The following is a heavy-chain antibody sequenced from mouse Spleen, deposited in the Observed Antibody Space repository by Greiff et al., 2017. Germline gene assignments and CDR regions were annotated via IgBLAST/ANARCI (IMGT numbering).Heavy chain of an antibody. D-gene: IGHD2-14*01. Sequence: EVQRVESGPELVKPGASVKISCKASGYSFTGYYMNWVKQSPEKSLEWIGEINPSTGGTTYNQKFKAKATLTVDKSSSTAYMQLKSLTSEDSAVYYCARAVRHAMDYWGQGTSVTVSS. CDR3: ARAVRHAMDY. CDR2: INPSTGGT. V-gene: IGHV1-42*01. J-gene: IGHJ4*01. CDR1: GYSFTGYY.